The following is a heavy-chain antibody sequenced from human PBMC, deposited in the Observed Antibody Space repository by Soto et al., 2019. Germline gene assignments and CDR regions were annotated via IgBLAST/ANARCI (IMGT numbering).Heavy chain of an antibody. CDR3: ARDCSSTSCYTFDY. CDR2: ISAYNGNT. Sequence: ASVKVSCKASGYIFTSYGISWVRQAPGQGLEWMGWISAYNGNTNYAQKLQGRVTMTTDTSTSTAYMELRSLRSDDTAVYYCARDCSSTSCYTFDYWGQGTLVTVSS. V-gene: IGHV1-18*01. J-gene: IGHJ4*02. CDR1: GYIFTSYG. D-gene: IGHD2-2*02.